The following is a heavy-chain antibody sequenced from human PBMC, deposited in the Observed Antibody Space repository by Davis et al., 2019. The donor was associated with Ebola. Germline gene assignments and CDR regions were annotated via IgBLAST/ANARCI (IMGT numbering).Heavy chain of an antibody. D-gene: IGHD2-15*01. Sequence: PGGSLRLSCAASGFTFSDYYMSWIRQAPGKGLEWVSYISSSGSTIYYADSVKGRFTISRDNSKNTLYLQMNSLRAEDTAVYYCNAGIVVVVAATPFDYWGQGTLVTVSS. J-gene: IGHJ4*02. V-gene: IGHV3-11*01. CDR1: GFTFSDYY. CDR2: ISSSGSTI. CDR3: NAGIVVVVAATPFDY.